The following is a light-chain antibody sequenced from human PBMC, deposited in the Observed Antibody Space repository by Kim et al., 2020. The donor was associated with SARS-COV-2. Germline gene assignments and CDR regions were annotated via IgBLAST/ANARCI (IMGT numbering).Light chain of an antibody. V-gene: IGKV3-20*01. CDR1: QNINSNF. CDR3: QQYGGSPLLS. CDR2: ATS. Sequence: PGDRASLSCRASQNINSNFLAWYQQKPGQAPRLLIYATSTRATGIPDRFSGSGSKTDFTLAINRLEPDDFAVYYCQQYGGSPLLSFGGGTKVDIK. J-gene: IGKJ4*01.